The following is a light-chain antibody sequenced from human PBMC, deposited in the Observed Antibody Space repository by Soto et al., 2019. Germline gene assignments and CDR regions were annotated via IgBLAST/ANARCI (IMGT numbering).Light chain of an antibody. CDR2: GDS. Sequence: SYELTQPPSVSVAPGQTAKIACGGNNMGSKSVHWYQQKPGQAPVVVVYGDSDRPSGVSNRFSGSKSGNTASLTISGLQAEDEADYYCVSYTTSASYVFGTGTQLTVL. CDR1: NMGSKS. V-gene: IGLV3-21*02. J-gene: IGLJ1*01. CDR3: VSYTTSASYV.